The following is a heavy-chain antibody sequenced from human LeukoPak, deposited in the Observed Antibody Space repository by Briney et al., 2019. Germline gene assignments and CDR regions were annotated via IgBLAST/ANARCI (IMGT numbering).Heavy chain of an antibody. V-gene: IGHV5-51*01. J-gene: IGHJ5*02. CDR3: ARSGLTVVTPRYGNNWFDL. Sequence: PGGSLRLSCKGSGYSFTNYWIGWARQMPGKGLEWMGIIYPGDSDTRYSPSFRGQVTISADKSISTAYVQWSSLKASDTAMYYCARSGLTVVTPRYGNNWFDLWGQGTLVTVSS. CDR2: IYPGDSDT. D-gene: IGHD4-23*01. CDR1: GYSFTNYW.